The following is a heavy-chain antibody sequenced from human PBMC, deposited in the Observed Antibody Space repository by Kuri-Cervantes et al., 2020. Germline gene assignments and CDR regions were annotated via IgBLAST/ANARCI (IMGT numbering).Heavy chain of an antibody. Sequence: GGSLRLSCAASGFTFSVFWMHWVRQVPGKGLVWVSRINGDGSDRQYAESVRGRFTLSRDNAKNTVYLQMNSLRAEDTAVYYCVVQSELDAFDIWGQGTMVTVSS. J-gene: IGHJ3*02. D-gene: IGHD3-10*01. CDR3: VVQSELDAFDI. V-gene: IGHV3-74*03. CDR2: INGDGSDR. CDR1: GFTFSVFW.